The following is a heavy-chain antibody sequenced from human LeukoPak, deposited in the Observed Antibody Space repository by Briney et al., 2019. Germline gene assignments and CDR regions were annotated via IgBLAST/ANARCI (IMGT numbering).Heavy chain of an antibody. CDR2: INPSGGST. V-gene: IGHV1-46*01. CDR3: ARGKQDIVVVVAAHYYYYAMDV. D-gene: IGHD2-15*01. J-gene: IGHJ6*02. CDR1: GYTFTSYY. Sequence: ASVKVSCKASGYTFTSYYMHWVRQAPGQGREWMGIINPSGGSTSHAQKFQGRVTMTRDTSTSTVYMELSSLRSEDTAVYYCARGKQDIVVVVAAHYYYYAMDVWGQGTTVTVSS.